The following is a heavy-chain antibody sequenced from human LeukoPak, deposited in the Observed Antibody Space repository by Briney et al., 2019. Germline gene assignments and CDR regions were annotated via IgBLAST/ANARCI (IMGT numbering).Heavy chain of an antibody. CDR3: ARGRSYYDSSGYYYPFDY. Sequence: SETLSLTCTVSGGSISSGDNYWSWSRQPPGKGLEWIGYIYYSGSTYYNPSLKSRVTISVDTSKNQFSLKLSSATAADTAVYYCARGRSYYDSSGYYYPFDYWGQGTLVTVSS. J-gene: IGHJ4*02. D-gene: IGHD3-22*01. V-gene: IGHV4-30-4*01. CDR1: GGSISSGDNY. CDR2: IYYSGST.